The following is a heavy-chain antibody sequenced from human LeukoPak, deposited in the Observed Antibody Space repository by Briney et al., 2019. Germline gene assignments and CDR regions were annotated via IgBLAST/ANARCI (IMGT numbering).Heavy chain of an antibody. Sequence: PGGSLRLSCAGSGFTFSSYAMNWARQAPGKGLEWVSGISGSGGSTYYADSVKGRFSISGDDSKNTVYLQMNSLRAEDTAVYYCAKSPDVAGTGRFDYWGQGTLVTVSS. J-gene: IGHJ4*02. CDR1: GFTFSSYA. D-gene: IGHD6-19*01. CDR2: ISGSGGST. V-gene: IGHV3-23*01. CDR3: AKSPDVAGTGRFDY.